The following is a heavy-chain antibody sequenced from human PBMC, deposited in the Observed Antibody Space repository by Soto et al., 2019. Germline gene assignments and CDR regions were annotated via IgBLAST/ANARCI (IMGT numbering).Heavy chain of an antibody. J-gene: IGHJ4*01. CDR2: ISYDGSNK. V-gene: IGHV3-30-3*01. CDR3: ARGPSSLTRFDY. Sequence: PGGSLRLSCAASGFTFSSYAMHWVRQAPGKGLEWVAVISYDGSNKYYADSVKGRFTISRDNSKNTLYMQMNSLRAEDTAVYYCARGPSSLTRFDYWG. D-gene: IGHD2-2*01. CDR1: GFTFSSYA.